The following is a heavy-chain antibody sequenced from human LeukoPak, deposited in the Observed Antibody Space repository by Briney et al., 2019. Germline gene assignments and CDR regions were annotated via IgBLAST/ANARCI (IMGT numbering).Heavy chain of an antibody. CDR1: GFTFSSHC. D-gene: IGHD1-26*01. CDR2: ISSSSSTI. V-gene: IGHV3-48*01. J-gene: IGHJ5*02. Sequence: GGSLRLSCPASGFTFSSHCMTWVRQAPGKGLEWVSYISSSSSTIYYADSVKGRFTISRENAKNSLYLQLNSLRAEDTAVYYCARSLVVGATYPDHWGQGTLVTVSS. CDR3: ARSLVVGATYPDH.